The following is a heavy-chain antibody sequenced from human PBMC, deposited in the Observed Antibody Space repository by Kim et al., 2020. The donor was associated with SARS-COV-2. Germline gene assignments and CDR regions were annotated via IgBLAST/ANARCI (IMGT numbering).Heavy chain of an antibody. CDR1: GGSFSGYY. D-gene: IGHD2-15*01. V-gene: IGHV4-34*01. J-gene: IGHJ5*02. Sequence: SETLSLTCAVYGGSFSGYYWSWIRQPPGKGLEWIGEINHSGSTNYNPSLKSRVTISVDTSKNQFSLKLSSVTAADTAVYYCARGYCSGGSCYFSRAWFDPWGQGTLVTVSS. CDR3: ARGYCSGGSCYFSRAWFDP. CDR2: INHSGST.